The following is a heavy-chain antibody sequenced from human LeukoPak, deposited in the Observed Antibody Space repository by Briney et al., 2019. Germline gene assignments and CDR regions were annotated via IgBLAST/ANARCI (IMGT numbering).Heavy chain of an antibody. CDR1: GYTFTGYY. J-gene: IGHJ4*02. Sequence: ASVKVSCKASGYTFTGYYMHWVRQAPGQGLEWMGWIDPNSGGTNYAQKFQGRVTMTRDTSISTAYMELSRLRSDDTAVYYCARHEVFDCSGGSCYPYMATSPDYWGQGTLVTVSS. D-gene: IGHD2-15*01. V-gene: IGHV1-2*02. CDR2: IDPNSGGT. CDR3: ARHEVFDCSGGSCYPYMATSPDY.